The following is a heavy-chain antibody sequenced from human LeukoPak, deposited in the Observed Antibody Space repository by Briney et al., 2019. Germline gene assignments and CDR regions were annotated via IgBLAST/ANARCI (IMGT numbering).Heavy chain of an antibody. D-gene: IGHD2-21*01. J-gene: IGHJ3*02. Sequence: GGSLRLSCAASGFTFSSHWMSWVRQAPGKGLEWVANIKQDGSEKYYVDSVKGRFTFSRDNAKNSLYLQMNSLRAEDTAVYYCARADWAFDIWGQGTMVTVSS. CDR2: IKQDGSEK. CDR1: GFTFSSHW. CDR3: ARADWAFDI. V-gene: IGHV3-7*01.